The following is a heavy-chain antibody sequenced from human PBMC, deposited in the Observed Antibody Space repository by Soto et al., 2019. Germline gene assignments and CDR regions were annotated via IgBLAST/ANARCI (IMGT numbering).Heavy chain of an antibody. CDR1: GYSFTSYW. V-gene: IGHV5-51*01. D-gene: IGHD3-3*02. Sequence: PGESLKISCKGSGYSFTSYWIGWVRQMPGKGLAWMGIIYPGDSDTRYSPSFQGQVTISADKSISTAHLHWSSLKASDTAMYYCARLPNPPFSPYFDYWGQGTQVTVSS. CDR3: ARLPNPPFSPYFDY. CDR2: IYPGDSDT. J-gene: IGHJ4*02.